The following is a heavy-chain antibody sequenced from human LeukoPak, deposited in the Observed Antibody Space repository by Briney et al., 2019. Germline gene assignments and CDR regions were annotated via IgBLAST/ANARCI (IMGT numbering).Heavy chain of an antibody. CDR1: GYTLTELS. J-gene: IGHJ4*02. CDR3: ATPRKGRFLEWLAD. Sequence: ASVKVSCKVSGYTLTELSMHWVRQAPGKGLEWMGGFDPEDGETIYAQKFQGRVTMTEDTSTDTAYMELSSLRSEDTAVYYCATPRKGRFLEWLADWGQGTLVTVSS. V-gene: IGHV1-24*01. D-gene: IGHD3-3*01. CDR2: FDPEDGET.